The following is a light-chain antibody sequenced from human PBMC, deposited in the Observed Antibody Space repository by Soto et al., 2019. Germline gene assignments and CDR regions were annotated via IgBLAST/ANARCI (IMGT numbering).Light chain of an antibody. CDR3: AAWDDAPYGWV. CDR2: EVT. Sequence: QSALTQPASVSGSPGQSITISCSGTSSDVGGYNYVSWYQQSPGKAPKLLIYEVTNRPSGVSNRFSGSKSANTASLTISGLQAEDAAAYYCAAWDDAPYGWVFGGGTKLTVL. V-gene: IGLV2-14*01. CDR1: SSDVGGYNY. J-gene: IGLJ3*02.